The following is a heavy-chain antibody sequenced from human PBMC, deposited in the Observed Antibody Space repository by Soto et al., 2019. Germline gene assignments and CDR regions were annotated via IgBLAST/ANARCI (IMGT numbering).Heavy chain of an antibody. J-gene: IGHJ6*02. V-gene: IGHV3-30*18. CDR3: AKDRDLPRIYCYYGMDV. Sequence: PGGSLRLSCAASGFTFSSYGMHWVRQAPGKGLEWVAVISYDGSNKYYADSVKGRFTISRDNSKNTLYLQMNSLRAEDTAVYYCAKDRDLPRIYCYYGMDVWGQGTTVTVSS. D-gene: IGHD2-15*01. CDR1: GFTFSSYG. CDR2: ISYDGSNK.